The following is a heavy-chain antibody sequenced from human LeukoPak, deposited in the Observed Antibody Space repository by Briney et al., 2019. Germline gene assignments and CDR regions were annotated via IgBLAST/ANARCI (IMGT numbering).Heavy chain of an antibody. V-gene: IGHV4-39*07. CDR3: AREGGPYRPLDY. Sequence: PSETLSLTCTVSGGSISSSYYYWGWIRQPPGKGLEWIGTIYYSGSTHYNPSLESRVTMSVDMSENHISLRLTSVTAADTAVYYCAREGGPYRPLDYSGQGTLVTVSS. CDR1: GGSISSSYYY. CDR2: IYYSGST. J-gene: IGHJ4*02.